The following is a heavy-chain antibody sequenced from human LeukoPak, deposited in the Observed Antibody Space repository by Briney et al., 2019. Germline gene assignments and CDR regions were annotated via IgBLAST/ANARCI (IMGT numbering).Heavy chain of an antibody. CDR2: IYSGGST. J-gene: IGHJ4*02. V-gene: IGHV3-53*01. CDR3: ARGGGYYDSSGYPYFDY. CDR1: GFTVSSNY. D-gene: IGHD3-22*01. Sequence: PGGSLRLSCAASGFTVSSNYMSWVRQAPGKGLEWVSVIYSGGSTYYAESVKGRFTISRDNSKNTLYLQMNSLRAEDTAVYYCARGGGYYDSSGYPYFDYWGQGTLVTVSS.